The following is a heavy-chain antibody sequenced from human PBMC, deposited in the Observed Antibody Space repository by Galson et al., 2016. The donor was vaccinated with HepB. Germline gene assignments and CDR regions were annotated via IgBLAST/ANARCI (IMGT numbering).Heavy chain of an antibody. CDR1: GFTFSSYS. CDR3: ARATHTITYYYDSSGYKVDAFDI. CDR2: ISSSSSYI. Sequence: SCAASGFTFSSYSMNWVRQAPGKGLEWVSSISSSSSYIYYADSVKGRFTISRDNAKNSLYLQMNSLRAEDTAVYYCARATHTITYYYDSSGYKVDAFDIWGQGTMVTVSS. V-gene: IGHV3-21*01. D-gene: IGHD3-22*01. J-gene: IGHJ3*02.